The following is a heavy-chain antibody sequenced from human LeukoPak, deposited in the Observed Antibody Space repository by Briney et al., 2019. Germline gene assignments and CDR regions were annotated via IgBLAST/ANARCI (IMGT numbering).Heavy chain of an antibody. CDR3: ATYRQVLLPFES. CDR2: ISYDGSNK. V-gene: IGHV3-30*04. Sequence: PGGSLRLSCAASGFTFSSYAMHWVRQAPGKGLEWVAVISYDGSNKYHADSVKGRFTISRDNSKNTLYLQMNSLRAEDTAIYYCATYRQVLLPFESWGQGTLVTVSS. CDR1: GFTFSSYA. J-gene: IGHJ4*02. D-gene: IGHD5-18*01.